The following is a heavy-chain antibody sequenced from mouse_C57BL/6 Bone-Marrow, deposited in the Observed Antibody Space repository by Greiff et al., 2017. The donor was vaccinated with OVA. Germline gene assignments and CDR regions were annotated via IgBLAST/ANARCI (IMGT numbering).Heavy chain of an antibody. Sequence: LVKPGASVKISCTASGYAFSSSWMNWVKQRPGKGLEWIGRIYPGDGDTNYNGKFKGKATLTADKSSSTAYMQLSSLTSEDSAVYFGAGDEDGYYASYFDFWGQGTALPVSA. CDR3: AGDEDGYYASYFDF. V-gene: IGHV1-82*01. CDR2: IYPGDGDT. CDR1: GYAFSSSW. D-gene: IGHD2-3*01. J-gene: IGHJ2*01.